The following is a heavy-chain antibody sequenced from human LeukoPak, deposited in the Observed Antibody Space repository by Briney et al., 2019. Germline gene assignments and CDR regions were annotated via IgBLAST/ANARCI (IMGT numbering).Heavy chain of an antibody. J-gene: IGHJ4*02. CDR2: IFYSGST. V-gene: IGHV4-39*07. Sequence: SETLSPTCTVSGGSISTSSYYWGWIRQPPGKGLEWIGNIFYSGSTYYSPSLKSRVTISLDTSRNQFSLKLNSVTAADTAVYYCARVDSSNWYDSRGYFDQWGQGTLVTVSS. D-gene: IGHD6-13*01. CDR1: GGSISTSSYY. CDR3: ARVDSSNWYDSRGYFDQ.